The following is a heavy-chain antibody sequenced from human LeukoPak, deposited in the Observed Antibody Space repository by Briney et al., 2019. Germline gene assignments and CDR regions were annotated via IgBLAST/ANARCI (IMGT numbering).Heavy chain of an antibody. CDR1: GGSFNSGSYY. D-gene: IGHD4-17*01. V-gene: IGHV4-61*01. J-gene: IGHJ4*02. Sequence: SETLSLTCTVSGGSFNSGSYYWNWIRQPPGKGLEWIGYIYYSGSTNYNPSLKSRVTISVDTSKNQFSLKLSSVTAADTAVYYCARVQTTVPDYWGQGILVTVSS. CDR3: ARVQTTVPDY. CDR2: IYYSGST.